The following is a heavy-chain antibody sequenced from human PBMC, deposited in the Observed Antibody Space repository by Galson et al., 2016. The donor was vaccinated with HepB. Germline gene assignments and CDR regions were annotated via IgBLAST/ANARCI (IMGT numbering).Heavy chain of an antibody. V-gene: IGHV3-48*03. D-gene: IGHD3-9*01. J-gene: IGHJ4*02. Sequence: SLRLACAASGFTFSRYEMNWVRQAPGKGLEWVSYISSSGTTIYSADSVKGRFTISRDNAKNSLYLQMNSLRAADTSVYYCAREPVRLDDLLTGPPKNPDYWGQGTLVTVSS. CDR1: GFTFSRYE. CDR3: AREPVRLDDLLTGPPKNPDY. CDR2: ISSSGTTI.